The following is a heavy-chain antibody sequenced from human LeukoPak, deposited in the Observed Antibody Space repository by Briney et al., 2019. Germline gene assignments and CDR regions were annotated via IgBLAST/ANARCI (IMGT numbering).Heavy chain of an antibody. V-gene: IGHV3-7*01. Sequence: GGSLRLSCAASGFTFSSYEMNWVRQAPGKGLEWVANIKQDGSEKYYVDSVKGRFTISRDNAKNSLYLQMNSLRAEDTAVYYCASVGYWGQGTLVTVSS. CDR3: ASVGY. CDR1: GFTFSSYE. J-gene: IGHJ4*02. D-gene: IGHD1-26*01. CDR2: IKQDGSEK.